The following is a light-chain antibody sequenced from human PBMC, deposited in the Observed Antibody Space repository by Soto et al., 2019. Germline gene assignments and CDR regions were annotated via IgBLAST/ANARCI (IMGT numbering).Light chain of an antibody. J-gene: IGKJ1*01. CDR3: QQSSSSRT. Sequence: DIQMTQSPSSLSASVGDRVTITCRASQSVGTYLNWYQLKPGKAPKLLIYAASSLQSGVPSRFSGSGSGTHFTLTISGLQREDFAAYYCQQSSSSRTVGQGTKVDIK. CDR1: QSVGTY. CDR2: AAS. V-gene: IGKV1-39*01.